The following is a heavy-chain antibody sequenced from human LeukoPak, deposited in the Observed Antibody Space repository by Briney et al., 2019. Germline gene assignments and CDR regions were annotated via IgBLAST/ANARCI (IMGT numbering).Heavy chain of an antibody. CDR3: AKTPYDILTGYLRHRAFDI. D-gene: IGHD3-9*01. J-gene: IGHJ3*02. Sequence: GGSLRLSCAASGFRFSSYAMSWVRQAPGKGLEWVSAISGSGVSTYYADSVKGRFTVSRDNSKNTLYLQMNSLRAEDTAVYYCAKTPYDILTGYLRHRAFDIWGQGTMVTVSS. CDR1: GFRFSSYA. V-gene: IGHV3-23*01. CDR2: ISGSGVST.